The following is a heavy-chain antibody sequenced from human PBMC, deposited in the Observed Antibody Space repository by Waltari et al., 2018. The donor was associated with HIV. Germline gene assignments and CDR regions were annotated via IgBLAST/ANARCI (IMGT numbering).Heavy chain of an antibody. CDR3: ATTHGSGDYDNDFDY. J-gene: IGHJ4*02. CDR1: GFTFSFYW. D-gene: IGHD3-10*01. CDR2: INQAGTER. Sequence: EVRLVESGGGCVQPGGSLTLTCETSGFTFSFYWLSWVRQALGKGLEGVANINQAGTERHYVDSVRGRFTISRDNGKRSSFLQMNSLTVEDTAVYYCATTHGSGDYDNDFDYWGQGTLV. V-gene: IGHV3-7*01.